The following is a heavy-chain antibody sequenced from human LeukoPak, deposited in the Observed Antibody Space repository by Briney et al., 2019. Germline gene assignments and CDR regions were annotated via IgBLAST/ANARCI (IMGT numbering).Heavy chain of an antibody. CDR1: GGTFSSYA. CDR2: IIPIFGTT. J-gene: IGHJ5*02. CDR3: ARRAGAGTPWFDP. V-gene: IGHV1-69*06. D-gene: IGHD6-13*01. Sequence: SVKVSCKASGGTFSSYAISWVRQAPAQGLEWLGGIIPIFGTTNYAQTFQGRVTITADKSTSTAYMELSSLRSEDTAVYYCARRAGAGTPWFDPWGQGTLVTVSP.